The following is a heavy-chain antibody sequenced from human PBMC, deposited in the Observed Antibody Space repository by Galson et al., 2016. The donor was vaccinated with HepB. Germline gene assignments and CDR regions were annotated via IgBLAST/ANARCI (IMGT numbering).Heavy chain of an antibody. CDR1: GFTFSTYS. CDR2: ISDTSRAI. CDR3: AGDTAFYARASGMDV. V-gene: IGHV3-48*02. D-gene: IGHD3-16*01. Sequence: SLRLSCAASGFTFSTYSMNWVRQAPGKGLEWISYISDTSRAIYYADSVKGRFTISRDNGKNSLYLQMNSLRDEDTAIYYCAGDTAFYARASGMDVWGQGTPVTVSS. J-gene: IGHJ6*02.